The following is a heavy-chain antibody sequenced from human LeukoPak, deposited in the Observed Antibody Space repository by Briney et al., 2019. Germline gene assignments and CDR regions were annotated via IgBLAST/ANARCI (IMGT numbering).Heavy chain of an antibody. D-gene: IGHD7-27*01. CDR1: GGSISSADYF. CDR2: IYYSGST. V-gene: IGHV4-30-4*01. Sequence: SSETLSLTCTVSGGSISSADYFWSWIRQPPGKGLEWIGYIYYSGSTYYNPSLKSRVTISVDTSRNQFSLRLTSVTAADTAVYYCARDLLGKAFDIWGQGTMVTVSS. J-gene: IGHJ3*02. CDR3: ARDLLGKAFDI.